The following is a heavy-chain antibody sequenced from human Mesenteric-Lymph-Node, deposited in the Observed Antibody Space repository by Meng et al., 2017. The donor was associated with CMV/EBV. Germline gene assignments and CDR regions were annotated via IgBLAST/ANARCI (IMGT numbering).Heavy chain of an antibody. CDR1: GFTFSRYE. J-gene: IGHJ4*02. CDR3: TKDGGSGWLASYYFDY. V-gene: IGHV3-48*03. CDR2: ISSSGSTI. Sequence: GESLKISCAASGFTFSRYEMNWVRQAPGKGLEWVSYISSSGSTIYYADSVKGRFTISRDNAKNSLYLQMDSLRAEDTAVYYCTKDGGSGWLASYYFDYWGQGTLVTVSS. D-gene: IGHD5-24*01.